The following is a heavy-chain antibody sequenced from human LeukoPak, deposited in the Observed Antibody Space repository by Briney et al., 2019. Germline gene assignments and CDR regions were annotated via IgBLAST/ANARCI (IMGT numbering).Heavy chain of an antibody. CDR1: GGSISSGGYY. V-gene: IGHV4-61*08. D-gene: IGHD3/OR15-3a*01. CDR3: ARQGYDFRSGSYYFDY. J-gene: IGHJ4*02. CDR2: IYYSGST. Sequence: SETLSLTCTVSGGSISSGGYYWSWIRQHPGKGLEWIGYIYYSGSTNYNPSLKSRVTISVDTSKNQFSLKLSSVTAADTAVYYCARQGYDFRSGSYYFDYWGQGTLVTVSS.